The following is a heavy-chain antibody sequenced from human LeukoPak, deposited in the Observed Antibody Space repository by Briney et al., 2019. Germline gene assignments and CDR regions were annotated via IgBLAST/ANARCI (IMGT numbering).Heavy chain of an antibody. Sequence: PSETLSLTCTVSGGPIDSTSGYFWGWVRQPPGKGPEWIGSIYYTGNTHYNPSLNSRVIISLDTAKNQFSLKLHSVTAADTAVYYCARHAGNSCRFDPWGQGTLVTVSS. CDR3: ARHAGNSCRFDP. V-gene: IGHV4-39*01. D-gene: IGHD2/OR15-2a*01. J-gene: IGHJ5*02. CDR2: IYYTGNT. CDR1: GGPIDSTSGYF.